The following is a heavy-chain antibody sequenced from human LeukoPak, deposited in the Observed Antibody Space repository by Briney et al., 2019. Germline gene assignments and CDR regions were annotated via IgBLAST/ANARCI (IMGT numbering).Heavy chain of an antibody. J-gene: IGHJ4*02. CDR3: ATYSGAHHKTFDD. V-gene: IGHV3-53*01. CDR1: GFTVSNMY. Sequence: GGSLRLSCAPSGFTVSNMYMTCVRQAPGKRLEWVSLIYGDGRTSYADSVKGRCTISRDNAENSLYLQMNSLRAEDTAVYYCATYSGAHHKTFDDWGQGTLVTVSS. CDR2: IYGDGRT. D-gene: IGHD1-26*01.